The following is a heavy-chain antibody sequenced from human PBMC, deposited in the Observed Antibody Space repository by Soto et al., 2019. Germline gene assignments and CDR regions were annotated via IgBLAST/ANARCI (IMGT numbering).Heavy chain of an antibody. CDR2: IKSKTDGGTT. CDR1: GFTFSSYA. CDR3: LNDFWSGPYYYYYYMDV. J-gene: IGHJ6*03. Sequence: PGGSLRLSCAASGFTFSSYAMSWVRQAPGKGLEWVSAIKSKTDGGTTDYAAPVKGRFTISRDDSKNTLYLQMNSLKTGDTAVYYCLNDFWSGPYYYYYYMDVWGKGTTVTVSS. D-gene: IGHD3-3*01. V-gene: IGHV3-15*01.